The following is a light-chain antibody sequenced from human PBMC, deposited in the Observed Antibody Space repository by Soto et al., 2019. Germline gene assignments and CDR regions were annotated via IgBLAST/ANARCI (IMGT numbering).Light chain of an antibody. CDR3: QQTYSMPVT. V-gene: IGKV1-39*01. CDR1: QSIASF. J-gene: IGKJ2*01. Sequence: DVQMTQSPSSLSASVGDRVTITCRASQSIASFLNWYQQRPGTVPKLLISAASNLESGVPSRFSGRGSATDFTLSISSLQPEDFATYFCQQTYSMPVTFGQGTNLEMK. CDR2: AAS.